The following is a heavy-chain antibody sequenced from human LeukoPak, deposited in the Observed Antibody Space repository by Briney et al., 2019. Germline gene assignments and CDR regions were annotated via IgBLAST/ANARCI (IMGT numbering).Heavy chain of an antibody. CDR2: ISYDGSNK. V-gene: IGHV3-30*18. D-gene: IGHD6-13*01. CDR3: AKDRAGYYYYGMDV. CDR1: GFTFSSYG. Sequence: GRSLRLSCAASGFTFSSYGMHWVRQAPGKGLEWVAVISYDGSNKNYADSVKGRFTISRDNSKNTLYLQMNSLRAEDTAVYYCAKDRAGYYYYGMDVWGQGTTVTVSS. J-gene: IGHJ6*02.